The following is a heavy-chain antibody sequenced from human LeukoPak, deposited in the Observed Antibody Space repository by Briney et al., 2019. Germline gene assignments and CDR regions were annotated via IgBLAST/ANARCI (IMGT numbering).Heavy chain of an antibody. V-gene: IGHV1-2*04. D-gene: IGHD3-22*01. Sequence: ASVKVSCKASGYTFTGYYMHWVRQAPGQGLEWMGWINPNSGGTNYAQKFQGWVTMTRDTSISTAYMELSRLRSDDTAVYYCARASPYYDSSGSDAFDIWGQGTMVTVSS. CDR3: ARASPYYDSSGSDAFDI. CDR2: INPNSGGT. J-gene: IGHJ3*02. CDR1: GYTFTGYY.